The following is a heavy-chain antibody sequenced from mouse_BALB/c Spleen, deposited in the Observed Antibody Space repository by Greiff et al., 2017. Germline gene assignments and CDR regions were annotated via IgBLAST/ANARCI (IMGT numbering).Heavy chain of an antibody. V-gene: IGHV2-9*02. CDR3: ARDRGKALAY. J-gene: IGHJ3*01. D-gene: IGHD3-2*02. Sequence: VKLVESGPGLVAPSQSLSITCTVSGFSLTSYGVHWVRQPPGKGLEWLGVIWAGGSTNYNSALMSRLSISKDNSKSQVFLKMNSLQTDDTAMYYCARDRGKALAYWGQGTLVTVSA. CDR1: GFSLTSYG. CDR2: IWAGGST.